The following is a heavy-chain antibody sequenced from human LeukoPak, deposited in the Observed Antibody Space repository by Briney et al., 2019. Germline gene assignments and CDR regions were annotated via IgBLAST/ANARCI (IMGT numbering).Heavy chain of an antibody. CDR1: SGSISSYY. J-gene: IGHJ4*02. V-gene: IGHV4-4*07. CDR3: ARDTGYYSEQQLALDY. CDR2: IYTSGST. Sequence: SETLSLTCTVSSGSISSYYWSWIRQPAGKGLEWIGCIYTSGSTNYNPSLKSRVTMSVDTSKNQFSLKLSSVTAADTAVYYCARDTGYYSEQQLALDYWGQGTLVTVSS. D-gene: IGHD6-13*01.